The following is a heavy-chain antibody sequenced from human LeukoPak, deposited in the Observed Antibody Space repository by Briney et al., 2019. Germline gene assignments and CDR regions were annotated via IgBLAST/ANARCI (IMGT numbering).Heavy chain of an antibody. CDR1: GFTFSSYS. CDR3: ARAFDSSGWYSVV. CDR2: ISSSSSYI. D-gene: IGHD6-19*01. Sequence: GGSLRLSCAASGFTFSSYSMNWVRQAPGKGLEWVSSISSSSSYIYYADSVKGRFTISRDNAKNSLYLQMNSLRAEDTAVYYCARAFDSSGWYSVVWGQGTLVTVSS. V-gene: IGHV3-21*01. J-gene: IGHJ4*02.